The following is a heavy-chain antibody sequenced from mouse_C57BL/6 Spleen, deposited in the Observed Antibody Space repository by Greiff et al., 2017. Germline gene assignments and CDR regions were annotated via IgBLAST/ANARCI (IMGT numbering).Heavy chain of an antibody. CDR3: AREEDYDGAWFAY. CDR2: IYPGSGST. V-gene: IGHV1-55*01. CDR1: GYTFTSYW. Sequence: QVQLQQSGAELVKPGASVKMSCKASGYTFTSYWITWVKQRPGQGLEWIGDIYPGSGSTNYNEKFKSKATLTVDTSSSTAYMQLSSLTSEDSAVYYCAREEDYDGAWFAYWGQGTLVTVSA. J-gene: IGHJ3*01. D-gene: IGHD2-4*01.